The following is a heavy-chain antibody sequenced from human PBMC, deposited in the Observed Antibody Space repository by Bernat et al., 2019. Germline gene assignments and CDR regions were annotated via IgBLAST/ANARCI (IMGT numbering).Heavy chain of an antibody. CDR3: AREAGKFFDH. J-gene: IGHJ4*02. CDR1: GFTFSSYA. Sequence: QVQLVESGGGVVQPGRSLRLSCAASGFTFSSYAMHWVRQAPGKGLEWVAVISYDGSNKYYADSVKGRFTISRDNSKNTLYLQMNSLRAEDTAVYYCAREAGKFFDHWGQGTLVTVSS. V-gene: IGHV3-30-3*01. CDR2: ISYDGSNK. D-gene: IGHD6-19*01.